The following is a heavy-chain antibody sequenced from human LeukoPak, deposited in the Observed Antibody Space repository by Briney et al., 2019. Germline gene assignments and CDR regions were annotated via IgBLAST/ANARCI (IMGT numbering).Heavy chain of an antibody. J-gene: IGHJ6*02. CDR2: ISYDGSNK. CDR3: VRDYWTTVTKRNGMDV. Sequence: GGSLRLSCAASGFTFSSYAMHWVRQAPGKGLEWVAVISYDGSNKYYADSVKGRFTISRDNSKNTLYLQMNSLRAEDTAVYYCVRDYWTTVTKRNGMDVWGQGTTVTVSS. V-gene: IGHV3-30-3*01. D-gene: IGHD4-17*01. CDR1: GFTFSSYA.